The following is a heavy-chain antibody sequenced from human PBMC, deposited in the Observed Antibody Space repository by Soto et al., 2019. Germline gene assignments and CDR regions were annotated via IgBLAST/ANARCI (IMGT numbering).Heavy chain of an antibody. CDR1: GFIFTNYA. V-gene: IGHV3-23*01. D-gene: IGHD5-12*01. Sequence: GGSLRLSCAASGFIFTNYAMNWVRQAPGKGLEWVSVIGGRGNSAYYADAVQGRFTISRDNSKNTLSLQMSSLTADDTAIYYCVREGRGSFDFWGRGTMVTVSS. CDR2: IGGRGNSA. J-gene: IGHJ3*01. CDR3: VREGRGSFDF.